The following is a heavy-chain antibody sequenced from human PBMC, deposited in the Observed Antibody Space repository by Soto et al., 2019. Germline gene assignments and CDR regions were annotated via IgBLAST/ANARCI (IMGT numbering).Heavy chain of an antibody. CDR3: ARTYCSSASCYGLYYFGMDV. CDR1: GDSLTSHSYY. Sequence: PSETLSLTCTVSGDSLTSHSYYWTWVRQPPGKGLEWIGNIYYTGNANYNPSLTGRVTLSVDTSRNQFSLRLTSVTTADTAVYYCARTYCSSASCYGLYYFGMDVWGQGTTVTVSS. V-gene: IGHV4-61*01. D-gene: IGHD2-2*01. CDR2: IYYTGNA. J-gene: IGHJ6*02.